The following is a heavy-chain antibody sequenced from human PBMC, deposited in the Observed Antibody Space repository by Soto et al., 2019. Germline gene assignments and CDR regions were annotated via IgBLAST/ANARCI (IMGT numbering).Heavy chain of an antibody. CDR1: GYSFTSYW. CDR2: IYPGDSDT. Sequence: PGESLKISCKGSGYSFTSYWIGWVRQMPGKGLEWMGIIYPGDSDTRYSPSFQGQVTISADKSISTAYLQWSSLKASDTAMYYCARPAYIAAAGSTAHYYGMDVWGQGTTVTVS. D-gene: IGHD6-13*01. J-gene: IGHJ6*02. V-gene: IGHV5-51*01. CDR3: ARPAYIAAAGSTAHYYGMDV.